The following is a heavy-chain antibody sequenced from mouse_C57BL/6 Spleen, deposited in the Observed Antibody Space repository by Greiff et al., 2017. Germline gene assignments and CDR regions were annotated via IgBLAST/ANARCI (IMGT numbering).Heavy chain of an antibody. V-gene: IGHV1-5*01. Sequence: VHVKQSGTVLARPGASVKMSCKTSGYTFTSYWMHWVKQRPGQGLEWIGAIYPGNSDTSYNQKFKGKAKLTAVTSASTAYMELSSLTNEDSAVYYCTRESDGYLYAMDYWGQGTSVTVSS. CDR3: TRESDGYLYAMDY. CDR1: GYTFTSYW. CDR2: IYPGNSDT. D-gene: IGHD2-3*01. J-gene: IGHJ4*01.